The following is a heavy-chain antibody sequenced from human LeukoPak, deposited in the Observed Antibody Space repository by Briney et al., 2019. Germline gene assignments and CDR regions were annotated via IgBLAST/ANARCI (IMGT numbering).Heavy chain of an antibody. CDR1: GVMFPSYW. D-gene: IGHD1-26*01. CDR3: ASGRGSYSPDY. J-gene: IGHJ4*02. V-gene: IGHV3-21*05. Sequence: PGGSLRLSCAASGVMFPSYWITWVRQAPGKGLEWVSYLSSSGNAYYADSVKGRFTISRDNPKNSLYLQMTSLRADDTAVYYCASGRGSYSPDYWGQGTLVTVSS. CDR2: LSSSGNA.